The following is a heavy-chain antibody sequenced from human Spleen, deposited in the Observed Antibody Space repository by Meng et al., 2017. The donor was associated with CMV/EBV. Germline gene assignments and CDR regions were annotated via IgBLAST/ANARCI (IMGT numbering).Heavy chain of an antibody. CDR3: APTYYDFWSGPYYFDY. D-gene: IGHD3-3*01. Sequence: GESLKISCAASGFTFRAYAMHWVRQAPGKGLQWVAVISHDATKTYFADSVRGRFTVSRDNSKNTLFLQMNSLRTEDTALYYCAPTYYDFWSGPYYFDYWGQGTLVTVSS. CDR2: ISHDATKT. V-gene: IGHV3-30-3*01. J-gene: IGHJ4*02. CDR1: GFTFRAYA.